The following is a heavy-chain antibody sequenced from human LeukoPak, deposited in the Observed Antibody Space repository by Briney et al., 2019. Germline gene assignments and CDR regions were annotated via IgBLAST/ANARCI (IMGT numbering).Heavy chain of an antibody. V-gene: IGHV3-74*01. Sequence: GGSLRLSCAASGFTFSSYWMHWVRQAPGKGLVWVSRINSDGSSTSYADSVKGRFTISRDSAKNTLYLQMNSLRAEDTAVYYCARDSHSSSWTSLFDYWGQGTLVTVSS. CDR1: GFTFSSYW. CDR2: INSDGSST. D-gene: IGHD6-13*01. CDR3: ARDSHSSSWTSLFDY. J-gene: IGHJ4*02.